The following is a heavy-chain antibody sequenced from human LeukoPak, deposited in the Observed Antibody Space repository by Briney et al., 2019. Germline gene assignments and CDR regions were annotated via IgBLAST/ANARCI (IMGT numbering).Heavy chain of an antibody. CDR1: GFTFSSYG. Sequence: GGSLRLSCAASGFTFSSYGMHWVRQAPGKGLEWVAVISYDVGRKYYADSVKGRFTISRDNSKNTLYLQMNSLRAEDTAVYYCAKGVRYSSSWYLGFDYWGQGTLVTVSS. V-gene: IGHV3-30*18. D-gene: IGHD6-13*01. CDR3: AKGVRYSSSWYLGFDY. CDR2: ISYDVGRK. J-gene: IGHJ4*02.